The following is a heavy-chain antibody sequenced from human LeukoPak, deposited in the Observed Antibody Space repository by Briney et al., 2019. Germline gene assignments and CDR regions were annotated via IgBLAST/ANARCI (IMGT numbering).Heavy chain of an antibody. CDR2: ISYDGSNK. CDR3: ARNYYGSGSYYTPGY. CDR1: GVTFSSYA. D-gene: IGHD3-10*01. J-gene: IGHJ4*02. Sequence: GGSLRDSCAASGVTFSSYAMHWVRQAPGKGLEWVAVISYDGSNKYYADSVKGRFTISRDNSKNTLYLQMNSLRAEDTAVYYCARNYYGSGSYYTPGYWGQGTLVTVSS. V-gene: IGHV3-30*04.